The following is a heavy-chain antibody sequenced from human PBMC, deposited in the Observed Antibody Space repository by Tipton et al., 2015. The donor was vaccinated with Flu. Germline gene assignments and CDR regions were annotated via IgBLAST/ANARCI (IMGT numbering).Heavy chain of an antibody. CDR1: GFTFSTYW. J-gene: IGHJ6*02. Sequence: SLRLSCAASGFTFSTYWTHWVRQAPGKGLVWVSRISTDGSSANYADSVKGRFTISRDNAKNTLYLQMNSLRAEDTAIYYCASGFYHYYGMDVWGQGP. CDR2: ISTDGSSA. CDR3: ASGFYHYYGMDV. V-gene: IGHV3-74*01.